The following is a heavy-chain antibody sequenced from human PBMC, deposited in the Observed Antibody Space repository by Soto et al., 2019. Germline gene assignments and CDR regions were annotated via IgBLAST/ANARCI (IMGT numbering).Heavy chain of an antibody. D-gene: IGHD5-12*01. J-gene: IGHJ4*02. Sequence: EVQVVESGGGLVQPGGSLRLSCAASGFTISDHFIDWVRQAPGKGLEWVGRTKNIGNNYSTEYAASVKGRFTISRDDSRNSVYLYMNRLKSEDTAVYFCARGGNEYRYWGQGTLVTVSS. V-gene: IGHV3-72*01. CDR2: TKNIGNNYST. CDR3: ARGGNEYRY. CDR1: GFTISDHF.